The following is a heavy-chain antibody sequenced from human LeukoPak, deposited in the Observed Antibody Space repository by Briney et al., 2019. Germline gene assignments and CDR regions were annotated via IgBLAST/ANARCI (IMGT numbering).Heavy chain of an antibody. CDR1: GFTFSSYT. J-gene: IGHJ4*02. CDR2: ISSSSNYI. D-gene: IGHD3-22*01. V-gene: IGHV3-21*01. CDR3: ARDYDGSGYFGY. Sequence: GGSLRLSCAASGFTFSSYTMNWVRQAPGKGLEWVSSISSSSNYIYYADSVKGRFTISRDNAKNSLYLQMNSLRAEDTAVYYCARDYDGSGYFGYWGQGTLVTVSS.